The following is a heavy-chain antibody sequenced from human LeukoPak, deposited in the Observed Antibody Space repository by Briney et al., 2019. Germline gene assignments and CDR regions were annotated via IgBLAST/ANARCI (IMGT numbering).Heavy chain of an antibody. V-gene: IGHV1-8*03. D-gene: IGHD3-10*01. CDR1: GYTFTSYY. Sequence: ASVKVSCKASGYTFTSYYMHWVRQAPGQGLEWMGWMNPNSGSTGYEQKFQGRVTFTRNTSISTAYMELSSLISEDTAVYYCARRGSDYYYYMDVWGKGTTVTVSS. CDR3: ARRGSDYYYYMDV. CDR2: MNPNSGST. J-gene: IGHJ6*03.